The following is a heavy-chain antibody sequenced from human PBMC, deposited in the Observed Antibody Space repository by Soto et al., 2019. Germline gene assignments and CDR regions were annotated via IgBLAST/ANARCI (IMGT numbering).Heavy chain of an antibody. D-gene: IGHD2-15*01. CDR3: ARATIMVVAAPCYFDY. CDR1: GGSFSGYY. V-gene: IGHV4-34*01. Sequence: SETLSLTCAVYGGSFSGYYWSWIRQPPGKGLEWIGEINHSGSTNYNPSLKSRVTISVDTSKNQFSLKLSSVTAADTAVYYCARATIMVVAAPCYFDYWGQGTLVTVSS. CDR2: INHSGST. J-gene: IGHJ4*02.